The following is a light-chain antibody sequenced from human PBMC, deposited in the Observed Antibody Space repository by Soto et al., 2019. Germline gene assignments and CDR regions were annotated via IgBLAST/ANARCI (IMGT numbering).Light chain of an antibody. CDR2: AAS. V-gene: IGKV1-5*01. Sequence: DIQLIQSPATLSASVGDRITITCRASENIFKFLAWYQQRSGSAPNLLIYAASDLESGVPSRFSGSGSGTEFTLTIANLQPDDFSTYDCHHYNTQSITFGGGTKVDVK. J-gene: IGKJ4*01. CDR1: ENIFKF. CDR3: HHYNTQSIT.